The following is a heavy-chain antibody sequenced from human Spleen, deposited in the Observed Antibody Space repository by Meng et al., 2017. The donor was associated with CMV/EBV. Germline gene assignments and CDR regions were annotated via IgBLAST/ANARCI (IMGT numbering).Heavy chain of an antibody. CDR2: INPNTGGT. Sequence: KASGYTFTGYYVHWVRQAPGQGLEWMGWINPNTGGTNYAQKFQGRVTMTRDTSISTAYMELSSLISDDTALYFCARGGPNSPYDSLDPWGQGTLVTVSS. CDR1: GYTFTGYY. D-gene: IGHD4-23*01. CDR3: ARGGPNSPYDSLDP. J-gene: IGHJ5*02. V-gene: IGHV1-2*02.